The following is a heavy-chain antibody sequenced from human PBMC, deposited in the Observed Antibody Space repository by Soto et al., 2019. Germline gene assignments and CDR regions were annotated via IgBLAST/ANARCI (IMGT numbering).Heavy chain of an antibody. J-gene: IGHJ5*02. V-gene: IGHV1-3*01. CDR1: GYSFTSYA. CDR3: APFVIVAPGTLNWFEP. CDR2: INGGNGDT. Sequence: ASVKVSCKASGYSFTSYAMHWVRQAPGQRLEWMGWINGGNGDTKYSQKFQGRVTITIDTSATTVYMELNNLKSEDTAVYYCAPFVIVAPGTLNWFEPWGQGTLVTVSS. D-gene: IGHD6-13*01.